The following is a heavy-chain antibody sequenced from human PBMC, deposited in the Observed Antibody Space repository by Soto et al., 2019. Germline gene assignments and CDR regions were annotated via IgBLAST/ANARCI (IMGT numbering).Heavy chain of an antibody. CDR2: IYYSGST. CDR3: ARGIEGWYQGRYYYGMDV. V-gene: IGHV4-61*01. J-gene: IGHJ6*02. Sequence: QVQLQESGPGLVKPSETLSLTCTVSGGSVSSGSYYWSWIRQPPGKGLEWIGYIYYSGSTNYNPSHKSRVPKSVGTSKNQCSLKLSSVTAADTAVYYCARGIEGWYQGRYYYGMDVWGQGTTVTVSS. D-gene: IGHD6-19*01. CDR1: GGSVSSGSYY.